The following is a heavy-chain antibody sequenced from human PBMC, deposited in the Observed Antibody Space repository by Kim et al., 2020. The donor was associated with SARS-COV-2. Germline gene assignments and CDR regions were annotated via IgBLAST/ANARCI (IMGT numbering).Heavy chain of an antibody. D-gene: IGHD1-1*01. Sequence: GGSLRLSCAASGFTFSTYAMSWVRQAPGKGLEWVSGISDSGTTYYADSVKGRFTISRDNSKNTLYLQMNSLRAEDTAIYYCAKDRLERRPYFFDYWGQGT. CDR2: ISDSGTT. V-gene: IGHV3-23*01. CDR3: AKDRLERRPYFFDY. CDR1: GFTFSTYA. J-gene: IGHJ4*02.